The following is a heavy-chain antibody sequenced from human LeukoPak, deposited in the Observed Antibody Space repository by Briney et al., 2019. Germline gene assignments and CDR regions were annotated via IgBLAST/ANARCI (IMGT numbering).Heavy chain of an antibody. CDR2: ISWDGGST. J-gene: IGHJ6*03. CDR1: RFTFDDYA. D-gene: IGHD6-19*01. CDR3: ARSSGWLSNYYIDV. V-gene: IGHV3-43D*03. Sequence: PGGSLRLSCAASRFTFDDYAMHWVRQAPGKGLEWVSLISWDGGSTYFADSVKGRFTISRDNSKNSLYLQMNSLRAEDTALYFCARSSGWLSNYYIDVWGKGTTVTVSS.